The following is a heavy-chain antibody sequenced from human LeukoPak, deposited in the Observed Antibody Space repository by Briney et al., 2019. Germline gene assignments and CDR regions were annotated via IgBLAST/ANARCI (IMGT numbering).Heavy chain of an antibody. J-gene: IGHJ4*02. V-gene: IGHV3-30*03. D-gene: IGHD6-19*01. CDR3: ARDLKRGYSSGRYSWGTGSSNDY. CDR1: GFTFSSYG. CDR2: ISYDGSNK. Sequence: GRSLRLSCAASGFTFSSYGMHWVRQAPGKGLEWVAVISYDGSNKYYADSVKGRFTISRDNSKNTLYLQMNSLRSDDTAVYYCARDLKRGYSSGRYSWGTGSSNDYWGQGTLVTVSS.